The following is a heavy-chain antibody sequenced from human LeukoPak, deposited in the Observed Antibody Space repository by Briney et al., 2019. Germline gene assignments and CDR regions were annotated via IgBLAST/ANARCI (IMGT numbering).Heavy chain of an antibody. CDR2: INPNSGGT. J-gene: IGHJ5*02. CDR3: ARDRDGYNNWFDP. Sequence: ASVKVSCKASGYTFTGYYMHWVRQAPGQGLEWMGWINPNSGGTNYAQKFQGRVTMTRDTSISTAYMELSRLRSDDTAVYYCARDRDGYNNWFDPWGQGTLSPSPQ. V-gene: IGHV1-2*02. D-gene: IGHD5-24*01. CDR1: GYTFTGYY.